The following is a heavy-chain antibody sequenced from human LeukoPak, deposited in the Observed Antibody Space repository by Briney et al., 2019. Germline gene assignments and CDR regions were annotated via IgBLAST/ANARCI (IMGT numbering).Heavy chain of an antibody. V-gene: IGHV4-4*09. CDR2: IYTSRST. CDR1: GGSISSYY. Sequence: SETLSHTCTVSGGSISSYYWSWIRQPPGKGLDWIGYIYTSRSTNYNPSLKSRVTISVDPSKHQFSLKLSSVTAADTDVYYCARAPYCSSTSCYWQAFYYYYYYMDVWGKGTTVTVSS. J-gene: IGHJ6*03. CDR3: ARAPYCSSTSCYWQAFYYYYYYMDV. D-gene: IGHD2-2*01.